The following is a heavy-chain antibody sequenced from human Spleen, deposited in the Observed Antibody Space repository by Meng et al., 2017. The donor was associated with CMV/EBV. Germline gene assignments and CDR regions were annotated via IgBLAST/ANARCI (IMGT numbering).Heavy chain of an antibody. CDR1: GYTFTSYD. V-gene: IGHV1-8*03. Sequence: ASVKVSCKASGYTFTSYDINWVRQATGQGLEWMGWMNPNSGNTGYAQKFQGRVTITRNTSISTAYMELSSLRSEDTAVYYCARGFPRCSSTSCYPHYYYGMDVWGQGTTVTVSS. J-gene: IGHJ6*02. CDR3: ARGFPRCSSTSCYPHYYYGMDV. CDR2: MNPNSGNT. D-gene: IGHD2-2*01.